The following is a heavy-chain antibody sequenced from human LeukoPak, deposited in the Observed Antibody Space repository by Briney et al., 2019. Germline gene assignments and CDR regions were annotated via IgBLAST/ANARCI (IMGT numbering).Heavy chain of an antibody. CDR2: ITASGFT. V-gene: IGHV3-23*01. CDR3: GKYLQPSGYPYALDM. Sequence: GRSLRLSCSASGFTFSNYDMGWVRQAPGEGLEWVCSITASGFTNYADSARGRFTISRDNAKNTLYLQMNSLRAEDTALYYRGKYLQPSGYPYALDMWGQGTMVTVSS. J-gene: IGHJ3*02. D-gene: IGHD5-12*01. CDR1: GFTFSNYD.